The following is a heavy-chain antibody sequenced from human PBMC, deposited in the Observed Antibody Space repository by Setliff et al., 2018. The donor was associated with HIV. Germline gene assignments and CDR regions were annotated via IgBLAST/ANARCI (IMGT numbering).Heavy chain of an antibody. CDR2: IYTSGGT. CDR3: ARGLSFYDPGGFDY. V-gene: IGHV4-4*09. D-gene: IGHD3-22*01. Sequence: SETLSLTCTVSGGSISSYYWSWIRQPPGKGLEWIGYIYTSGGTNYNPSLKSRVTISVDASKNQFSLKLSSVTAADTAVYYCARGLSFYDPGGFDYWGQGTLVTVSS. J-gene: IGHJ4*02. CDR1: GGSISSYY.